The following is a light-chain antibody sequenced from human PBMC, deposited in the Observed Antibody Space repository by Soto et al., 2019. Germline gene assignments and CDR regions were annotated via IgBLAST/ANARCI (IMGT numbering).Light chain of an antibody. Sequence: EVVLTQSPGTLSLSPGERATLSCRASQSVGNNYFAWDQQKPGQAPRLLIFGSSDRATGIPDRFSGSVSGKYFSLTISRLEPEDFAVYYCQKYGSSPPYTFGQGTKREIK. CDR1: QSVGNNY. J-gene: IGKJ2*01. V-gene: IGKV3-20*01. CDR3: QKYGSSPPYT. CDR2: GSS.